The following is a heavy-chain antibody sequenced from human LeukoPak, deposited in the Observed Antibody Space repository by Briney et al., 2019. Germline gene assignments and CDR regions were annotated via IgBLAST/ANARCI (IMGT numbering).Heavy chain of an antibody. CDR3: ASDGPCTNGVCYGFWFDP. Sequence: GASVKVSCKASGGTFSSYAISWVRQAPGQGLEWMGRIIPIFGTANYAQKFQSRVTITTDESTSTAYMELSSLRSEDTAVYYCASDGPCTNGVCYGFWFDPWGQGTLVTVSS. V-gene: IGHV1-69*05. J-gene: IGHJ5*02. D-gene: IGHD2-8*01. CDR1: GGTFSSYA. CDR2: IIPIFGTA.